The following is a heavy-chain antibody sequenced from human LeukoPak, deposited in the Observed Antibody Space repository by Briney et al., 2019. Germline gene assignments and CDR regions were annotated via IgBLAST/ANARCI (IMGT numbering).Heavy chain of an antibody. CDR3: ARGGKVVTGLDS. CDR2: INNGGSTA. J-gene: IGHJ4*02. D-gene: IGHD2-21*02. V-gene: IGHV3-74*01. CDR1: GFTFSNYW. Sequence: PGGSLRLSCEASGFTFSNYWMHWVRQAPGKGLVWVSHINNGGSTAKYADAVKGRFTVSRGNANNALYLKMDSLRVEDTAIYYCARGGKVVTGLDSWGQGTLVTVFS.